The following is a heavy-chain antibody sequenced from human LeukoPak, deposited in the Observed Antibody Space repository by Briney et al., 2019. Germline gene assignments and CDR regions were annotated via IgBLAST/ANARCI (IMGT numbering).Heavy chain of an antibody. D-gene: IGHD5-24*01. CDR2: NNQAGSTN. CDR3: TRVGYIDEGIDS. CDR1: GFPFSSYW. V-gene: IGHV3-7*04. Sequence: GGSLRLSCVASGFPFSSYWMTWVRRAAGKGLEWFGNNNQAGSTNSYVAHVKGRFAISRDNAKNSLYLQMNSLRAEDTAIYYCTRVGYIDEGIDSWGQGTLVSVSS. J-gene: IGHJ4*02.